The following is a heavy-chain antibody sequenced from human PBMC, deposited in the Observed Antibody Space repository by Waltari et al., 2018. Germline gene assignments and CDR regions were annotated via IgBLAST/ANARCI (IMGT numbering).Heavy chain of an antibody. D-gene: IGHD5-12*01. V-gene: IGHV4-4*07. CDR2: IYTSGST. CDR3: ARGYSGYDPGYYYYYYYMDV. Sequence: QVKLQESGPGLVKPSENLSLTCTVSGGTISSYYWSWIRQPAGKGLEWIGRIYTSGSTNYNPSLKSRVTMSVDTSKNQFSLKLSSVTAADTAVYYCARGYSGYDPGYYYYYYYMDVWGKGTTVTISS. CDR1: GGTISSYY. J-gene: IGHJ6*03.